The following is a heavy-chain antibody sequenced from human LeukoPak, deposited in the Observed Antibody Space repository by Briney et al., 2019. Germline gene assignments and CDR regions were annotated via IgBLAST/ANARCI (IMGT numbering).Heavy chain of an antibody. Sequence: ASVKVSCKASGYTFTSYYMHWVRQAPGQWLEWMGVINPSGGSTSYAQKFQGRVTMTRDTSTSTVYMELSSLRSEDTAVYYCARDYCTNGLCYPWTDWGQGTLVTVSS. CDR3: ARDYCTNGLCYPWTD. J-gene: IGHJ4*02. V-gene: IGHV1-46*01. D-gene: IGHD2-8*01. CDR2: INPSGGST. CDR1: GYTFTSYY.